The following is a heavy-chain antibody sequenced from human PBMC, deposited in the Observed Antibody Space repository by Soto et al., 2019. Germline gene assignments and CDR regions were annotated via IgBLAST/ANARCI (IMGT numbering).Heavy chain of an antibody. CDR2: IYYSGST. D-gene: IGHD3-10*01. J-gene: IGHJ4*02. CDR3: ARGRVRFTMVRGGYYFDY. V-gene: IGHV4-31*03. CDR1: GGSISSGGYY. Sequence: QVQLQESGPGLVKPSQTLSLTCTVSGGSISSGGYYWSWIRQHPGKGLEWIGYIYYSGSTYYNPSFKRRVTIAVDPSKNPFSLKLSSVTAADTAVYYCARGRVRFTMVRGGYYFDYWGQGTLVTVSS.